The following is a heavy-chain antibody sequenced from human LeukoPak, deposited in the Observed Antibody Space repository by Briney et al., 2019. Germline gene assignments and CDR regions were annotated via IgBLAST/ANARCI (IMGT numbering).Heavy chain of an antibody. V-gene: IGHV3-7*01. CDR3: ARDDGGSYPTTFYY. J-gene: IGHJ4*02. CDR1: GFTFSSYW. Sequence: GGSLRLSCAASGFTFSSYWMSWVPQAPGKGLEGVAKIKEEGSEKYYVDSVRGRFTISRDNAKNSLYLQMNSLRAEDTAVYYCARDDGGSYPTTFYYWGQGTLVTVSS. D-gene: IGHD1-26*01. CDR2: IKEEGSEK.